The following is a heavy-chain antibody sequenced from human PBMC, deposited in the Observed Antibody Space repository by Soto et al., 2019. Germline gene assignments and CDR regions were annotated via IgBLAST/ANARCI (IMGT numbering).Heavy chain of an antibody. CDR1: GYTFISYS. J-gene: IGHJ4*02. V-gene: IGHV1-18*04. Sequence: QVQLVQSGGEVKKPGASVNISCKATGYTFISYSITWVRQAPGQWLEWMGWISTYNGNTKYAQSLQGRVTLTRDTSTNTAFMEIRGLRSDDTAIYYCAREGAHSTGWYDYFDQWGQGTLVAVSS. D-gene: IGHD6-13*01. CDR2: ISTYNGNT. CDR3: AREGAHSTGWYDYFDQ.